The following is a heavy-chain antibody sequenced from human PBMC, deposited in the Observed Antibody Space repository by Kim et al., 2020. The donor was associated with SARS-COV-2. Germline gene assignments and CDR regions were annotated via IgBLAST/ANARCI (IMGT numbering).Heavy chain of an antibody. J-gene: IGHJ4*02. CDR3: ARDPPYSIDY. CDR2: ISYDGSNK. CDR1: GFTFSSYA. Sequence: GGSLRLSCAASGFTFSSYAMHWVRQAPGKGLEWVAVISYDGSNKYYADSVKGRFTISRDNSKNTLYLQMNSLRAEDTAVYYCARDPPYSIDYWGQGTLVTVSP. V-gene: IGHV3-30-3*01. D-gene: IGHD6-13*01.